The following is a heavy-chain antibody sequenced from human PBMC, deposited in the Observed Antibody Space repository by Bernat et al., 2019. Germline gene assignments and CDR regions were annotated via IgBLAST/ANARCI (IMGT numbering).Heavy chain of an antibody. D-gene: IGHD3-22*01. CDR1: GGTFNSYT. J-gene: IGHJ4*02. V-gene: IGHV1-69*02. CDR3: ARDYYDSSGYEEGSMPFDY. CDR2: IIPILGIA. Sequence: QVQLVQSGAEVKKPGSSVKVSCKASGGTFNSYTISWVRQAPGQGLEWMGRIIPILGIANYAQKFQGRVTITADKSTSTAYMELSSLRSEDTAVYYCARDYYDSSGYEEGSMPFDYWGQGTLVTVSS.